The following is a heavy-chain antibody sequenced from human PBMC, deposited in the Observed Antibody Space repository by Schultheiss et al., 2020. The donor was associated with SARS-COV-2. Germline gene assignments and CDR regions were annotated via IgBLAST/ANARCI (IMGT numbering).Heavy chain of an antibody. CDR3: ARVESSSPYYYYGMDV. J-gene: IGHJ6*02. D-gene: IGHD6-6*01. Sequence: GGSLRLSCAASGFTFSSYAMSWVRQAPGKGLEWVSAISGSGGSTYYADSVKGRFTIYRDNSKNTLYLQMNSLRAEDTAAYYCARVESSSPYYYYGMDVWGQGTTVTVSS. CDR1: GFTFSSYA. CDR2: ISGSGGST. V-gene: IGHV3-23*01.